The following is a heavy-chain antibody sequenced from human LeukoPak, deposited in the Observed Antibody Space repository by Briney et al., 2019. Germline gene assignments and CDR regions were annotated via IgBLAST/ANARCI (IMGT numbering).Heavy chain of an antibody. V-gene: IGHV4-59*01. CDR2: IYYSGST. Sequence: SETLSLTCTVSGGSISSYYWSWIRQPPGKGLEWIGYIYYSGSTNYNPSLKSRVTISVDTSKNQFSLKLSSVTVADTAVYYCARADGYCRSSSCYPSNWFDPWGQGTLVTVSS. J-gene: IGHJ5*02. CDR1: GGSISSYY. D-gene: IGHD2-2*01. CDR3: ARADGYCRSSSCYPSNWFDP.